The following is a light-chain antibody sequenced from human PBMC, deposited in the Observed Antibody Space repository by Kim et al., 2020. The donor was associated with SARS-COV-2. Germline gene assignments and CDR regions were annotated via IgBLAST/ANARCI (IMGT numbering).Light chain of an antibody. V-gene: IGKV3-11*01. CDR2: EAS. CDR3: QHRRSWPLT. CDR1: QSVSSY. Sequence: LAPGERATISCRASQSVSSYLAWYQQKPGQAPRLLIYEASNRATGIPARFSGSGSGTDFTLTISSLEPEDFAIYYCQHRRSWPLTFGGGTKVDIK. J-gene: IGKJ4*01.